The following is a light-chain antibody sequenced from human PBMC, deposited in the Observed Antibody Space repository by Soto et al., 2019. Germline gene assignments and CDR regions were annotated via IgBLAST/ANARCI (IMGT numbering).Light chain of an antibody. Sequence: DIQMTQSPSSLSASVGDRVTITCRASQSISSYLNWYQHKPGQAPQLLIYAASSLQSGVPSRFSGSGSGTDFTLTITSLHPEDFATYYGQQSYSAPRTFGQGTKVEIK. J-gene: IGKJ1*01. CDR2: AAS. CDR1: QSISSY. V-gene: IGKV1-39*01. CDR3: QQSYSAPRT.